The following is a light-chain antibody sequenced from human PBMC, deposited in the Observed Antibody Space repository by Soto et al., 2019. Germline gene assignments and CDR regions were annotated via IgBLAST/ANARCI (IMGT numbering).Light chain of an antibody. CDR3: QQYGSSPGT. Sequence: EIVMTQSPGTLSVSPGERAALSCRASQTIPSNYLAWYQQKPGQAPRLLIFGASIRATGIPDRFSASGSGTDFTLTISRLEPEDFVVYFCQQYGSSPGTFGQGTQLEIK. CDR1: QTIPSNY. V-gene: IGKV3-20*01. J-gene: IGKJ5*01. CDR2: GAS.